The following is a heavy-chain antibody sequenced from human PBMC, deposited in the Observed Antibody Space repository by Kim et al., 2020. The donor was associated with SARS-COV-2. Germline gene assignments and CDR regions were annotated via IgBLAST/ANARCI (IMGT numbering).Heavy chain of an antibody. CDR3: ATDRYCTGGSCYSRAADY. Sequence: ASVKVSCKASGYTFTSYGISWVRQAPGQGLEWMGWISAHNGDTNYAQKLQGRVTMSADTSTTTAYMELGSLRSDDTAVYYCATDRYCTGGSCYSRAADYWGHGTLVTVSS. CDR2: ISAHNGDT. V-gene: IGHV1-18*01. J-gene: IGHJ4*01. D-gene: IGHD2-15*01. CDR1: GYTFTSYG.